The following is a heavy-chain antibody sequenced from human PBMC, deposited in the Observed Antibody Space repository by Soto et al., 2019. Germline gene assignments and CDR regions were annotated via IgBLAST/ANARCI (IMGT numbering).Heavy chain of an antibody. CDR3: ARNLDVVVPAAMGYYYYYGMDV. D-gene: IGHD2-2*01. J-gene: IGHJ6*02. CDR2: ISAYNGNT. CDR1: GYTFTSYG. V-gene: IGHV1-18*01. Sequence: GASVKVSCKASGYTFTSYGISWVRQAPGQGLEWMGWISAYNGNTNYAQKLQGRVTMTTDTSTSTAYMELRSLRSDDTAVYYCARNLDVVVPAAMGYYYYYGMDVWGQGTTVTVS.